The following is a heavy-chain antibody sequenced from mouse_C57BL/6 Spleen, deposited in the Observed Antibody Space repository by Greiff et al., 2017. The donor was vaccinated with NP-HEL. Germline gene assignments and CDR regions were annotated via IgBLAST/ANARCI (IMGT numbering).Heavy chain of an antibody. V-gene: IGHV1-72*01. J-gene: IGHJ4*01. CDR2: IDPNSGGT. D-gene: IGHD2-5*01. CDR3: ARVYYSNLYYAMDY. Sequence: QVQLQQPGAELVKPGASVKLSCKASGYTFTSCWMHWVKQRPGRGLEWIGRIDPNSGGTKYNEKFKSKATLTVDKPSSTAYMQLSSLTSEDSAVYYCARVYYSNLYYAMDYWGQGTSVTVSS. CDR1: GYTFTSCW.